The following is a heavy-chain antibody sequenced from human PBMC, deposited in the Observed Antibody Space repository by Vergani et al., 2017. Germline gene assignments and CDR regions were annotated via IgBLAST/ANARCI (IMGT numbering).Heavy chain of an antibody. J-gene: IGHJ6*02. CDR1: GFTFSSYA. CDR3: AKARDPNCKGGNCYSYYYGLDL. CDR2: ISGSGGST. V-gene: IGHV3-23*01. Sequence: EVQLLESGGGLVQPGGSLRLSCAASGFTFSSYAMSWVRQAPGKGLEWVSAISGSGGSTYYADSVKGRFTISRDNSKNTLYLQMNSLRAEDTAIYYCAKARDPNCKGGNCYSYYYGLDLWGQGTTVTGSS. D-gene: IGHD2-15*01.